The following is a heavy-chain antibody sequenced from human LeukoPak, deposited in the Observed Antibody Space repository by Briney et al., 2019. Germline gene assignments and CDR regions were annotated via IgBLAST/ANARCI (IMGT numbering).Heavy chain of an antibody. CDR3: ASGAPKGSWSIPIIDP. CDR1: EFTFSNYA. D-gene: IGHD1-26*01. CDR2: ISYDGSDK. V-gene: IGHV3-30*04. Sequence: PGGSLRLSCAASEFTFSNYAIHWVRQAPGKGLEWVAVISYDGSDKYYADSVKGRFTISRDNSKNTLYLQLNSLRPEDTAVYYCASGAPKGSWSIPIIDPWGQGTLVTVSS. J-gene: IGHJ5*02.